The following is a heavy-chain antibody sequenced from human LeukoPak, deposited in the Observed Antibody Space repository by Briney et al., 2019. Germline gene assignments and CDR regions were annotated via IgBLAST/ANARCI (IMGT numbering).Heavy chain of an antibody. Sequence: GGSLRLSCSFSLSGFGLTWVRQAPGKGLEWVSYISATGSPIYYSDSVKGRFTISRDNAKNSLYLQMDSLGAEDTAVYCCARSMTSAFYFDIWGRGTLVTVSS. CDR2: ISATGSPI. CDR1: SLSGFG. CDR3: ARSMTSAFYFDI. V-gene: IGHV3-48*01. D-gene: IGHD2-21*02. J-gene: IGHJ4*02.